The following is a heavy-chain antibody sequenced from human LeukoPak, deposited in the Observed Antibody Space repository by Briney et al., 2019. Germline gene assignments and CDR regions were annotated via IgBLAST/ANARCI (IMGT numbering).Heavy chain of an antibody. V-gene: IGHV1-18*01. CDR2: ISAYNGNT. Sequence: GASVKVSCKASGYTFTSYGISWVRQAPGQGLEWMGWISAYNGNTNYAQKLQGRVTMTTDTSTSTAYMELRSLRSDDTAVYYCARDLMYSSSWYLPMAGGFDPWGQGTLVTVSS. CDR1: GYTFTSYG. CDR3: ARDLMYSSSWYLPMAGGFDP. J-gene: IGHJ5*02. D-gene: IGHD6-13*01.